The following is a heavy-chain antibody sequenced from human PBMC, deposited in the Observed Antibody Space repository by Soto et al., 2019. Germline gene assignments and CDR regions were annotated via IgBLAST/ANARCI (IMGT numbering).Heavy chain of an antibody. D-gene: IGHD2-15*01. CDR1: GYTFTSYA. CDR3: ARGPGGPDGPGDY. CDR2: INAGNGNT. J-gene: IGHJ4*02. Sequence: QVQLVQSGAEVKKPGASVKVSCKASGYTFTSYAMHWVRQAPGQRLEWMGWINAGNGNTKYSQKVQGRVTITRDTSASTAYMELSSLSSEDTAVYYCARGPGGPDGPGDYWGQGTLVTVSS. V-gene: IGHV1-3*01.